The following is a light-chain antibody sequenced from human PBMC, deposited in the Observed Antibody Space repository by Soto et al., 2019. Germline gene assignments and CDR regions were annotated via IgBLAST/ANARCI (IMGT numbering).Light chain of an antibody. J-gene: IGKJ2*01. CDR3: LQYNTWPYT. CDR1: QSVSVN. CDR2: DAS. V-gene: IGKV3-15*01. Sequence: VMTQSPGTLSVSPGEGATLCCRASQSVSVNLAWYQHRPGQAPRPLSYDASTRAIAVPARFSGRGSETEFTLAISGLQSEDFGFYYCLQYNTWPYTFGRGTKLEI.